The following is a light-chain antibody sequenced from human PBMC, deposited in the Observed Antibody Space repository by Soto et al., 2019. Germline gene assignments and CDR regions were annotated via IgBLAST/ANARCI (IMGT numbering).Light chain of an antibody. V-gene: IGKV3-20*01. CDR1: QSVSSSY. CDR2: GAS. CDR3: QQYGSSLFA. J-gene: IGKJ3*01. Sequence: EIVLTQSPGTLSLSPGERATLSCRASQSVSSSYLAWYQQKPGQAPRLLIYGASSRATGIPDRFSGSGSGTDFTLTISRLEPEDFAVYYCQQYGSSLFAFGPVTKVYIK.